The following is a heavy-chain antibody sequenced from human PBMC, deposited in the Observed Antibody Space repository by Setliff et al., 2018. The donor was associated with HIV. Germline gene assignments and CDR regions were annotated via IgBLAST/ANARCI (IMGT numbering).Heavy chain of an antibody. J-gene: IGHJ4*02. CDR1: GYTFTAYN. CDR2: MNPYSGNT. V-gene: IGHV1-8*02. D-gene: IGHD3-16*01. Sequence: ASVKVSCKASGYTFTAYNIQWVRQAPGQGLEWVGWMNPYSGNTGYAQKFRGRITMTRDTSRGTAHMELRSLRSDDTAVYFCARGYASGSGSYYFDYWGQGALVTVSS. CDR3: ARGYASGSGSYYFDY.